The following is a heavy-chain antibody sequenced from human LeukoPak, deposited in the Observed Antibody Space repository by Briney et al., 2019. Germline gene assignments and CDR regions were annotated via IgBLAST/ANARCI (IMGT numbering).Heavy chain of an antibody. CDR3: ARDYSGSYTH. J-gene: IGHJ4*02. CDR2: ISASDGDT. D-gene: IGHD1-26*01. Sequence: AAVKVSCKGSGYDFRKYGVSWVRRAPGQGLEWIGWISASDGDTKYGRQFQGRVTLSLDTSTGTAYLEMRRLRSDDTAVYYCARDYSGSYTHWAQGTLVTVSS. CDR1: GYDFRKYG. V-gene: IGHV1-18*01.